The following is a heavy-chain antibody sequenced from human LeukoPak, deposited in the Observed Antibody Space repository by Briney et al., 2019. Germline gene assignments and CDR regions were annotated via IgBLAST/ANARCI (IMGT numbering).Heavy chain of an antibody. J-gene: IGHJ4*02. CDR3: ARVRGYDTSDYDY. D-gene: IGHD3-22*01. CDR2: ISSGGTST. CDR1: GFTFSGYW. V-gene: IGHV3-74*01. Sequence: GGSLRLSCAASGFTFSGYWMHWVRQAPGKGLVWVSRISSGGTSTIYADSVKGRLSISRNNAKNTLYLQMNSLRAEDTAVYYCARVRGYDTSDYDYWGQGTLVTVSS.